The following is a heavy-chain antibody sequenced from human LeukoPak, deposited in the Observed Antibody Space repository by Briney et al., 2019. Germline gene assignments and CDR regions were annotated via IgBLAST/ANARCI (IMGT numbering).Heavy chain of an antibody. J-gene: IGHJ4*02. CDR2: MYYGGST. Sequence: PSETLSLTCTVSGGSLSSSDYHWGWIRKPPGKGLEWIGSMYYGGSTYYNPSLKGRVTISVDTSKNQFSLKLSSVTAADTAVYFCARDRGSITMIVDTSWGQGTPVTVSS. D-gene: IGHD3-22*01. CDR3: ARDRGSITMIVDTS. CDR1: GGSLSSSDYH. V-gene: IGHV4-39*07.